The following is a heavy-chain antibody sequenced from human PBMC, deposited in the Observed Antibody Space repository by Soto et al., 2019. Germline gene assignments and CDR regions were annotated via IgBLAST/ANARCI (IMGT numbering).Heavy chain of an antibody. J-gene: IGHJ6*02. CDR2: TYYRSKWYN. Sequence: SQTLSLTCDISGDSVSSNSAAWNWIRQSPSRGLEWLGRTYYRSKWYNDYAVSVKSRITINPDTSKNHFSLQLNSVTPEDTAVYFCARGPYYYDSSGYYMDRYYGMDVWGQGTTVTVSS. CDR3: ARGPYYYDSSGYYMDRYYGMDV. D-gene: IGHD3-22*01. V-gene: IGHV6-1*01. CDR1: GDSVSSNSAA.